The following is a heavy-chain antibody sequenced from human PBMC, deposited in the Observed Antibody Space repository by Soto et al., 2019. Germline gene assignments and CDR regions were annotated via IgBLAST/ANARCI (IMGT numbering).Heavy chain of an antibody. Sequence: GGSLRLSCAASGFTFSDYYMSWIRQAPGKGLEWVSYISSSGSTIYYADSVKGRFTISRDNAKNSLYLQMNSLRAEDTAVYYCPRVVVTAAISGMDVWGQGTMVTVSS. CDR2: ISSSGSTI. CDR1: GFTFSDYY. J-gene: IGHJ6*02. CDR3: PRVVVTAAISGMDV. V-gene: IGHV3-11*01. D-gene: IGHD2-2*02.